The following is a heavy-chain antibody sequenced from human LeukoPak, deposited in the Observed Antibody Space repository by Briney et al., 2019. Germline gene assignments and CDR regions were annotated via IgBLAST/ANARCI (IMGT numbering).Heavy chain of an antibody. D-gene: IGHD1-26*01. CDR2: ISGSGGST. CDR1: GFTFSIYA. CDR3: AKVAYSGSYYL. V-gene: IGHV3-23*01. Sequence: GGSLRLSCAASGFTFSIYAMHWVRQAPGKGLEWVSAISGSGGSTYYADSVKGRFTISRDNSKNTLYLQMNSLRAEDTAVYYCAKVAYSGSYYLWGQGTLVTVSS. J-gene: IGHJ5*02.